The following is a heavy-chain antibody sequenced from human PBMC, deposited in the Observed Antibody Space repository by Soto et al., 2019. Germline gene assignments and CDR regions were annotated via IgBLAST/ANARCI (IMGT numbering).Heavy chain of an antibody. CDR2: IYPGDSDT. J-gene: IGHJ3*02. V-gene: IGHV5-51*01. CDR1: GYSFTSYW. D-gene: IGHD6-19*01. CDR3: ARTVLSSSGVDAFDI. Sequence: GESLKISCKGSGYSFTSYWIGWVRQMPGKGLEWMGIIYPGDSDTRYSPSFQGQVTISADKSISTAYLQWSSLKASDTAMYYCARTVLSSSGVDAFDIWGQGTMVTVS.